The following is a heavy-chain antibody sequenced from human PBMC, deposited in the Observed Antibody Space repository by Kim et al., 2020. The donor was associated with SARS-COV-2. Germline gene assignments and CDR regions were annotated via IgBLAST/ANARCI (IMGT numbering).Heavy chain of an antibody. CDR1: GFIFSTYG. V-gene: IGHV3-64*02. D-gene: IGHD2-21*01. CDR3: ARGGVRTGGDQPFDY. CDR2: ISGDGGST. J-gene: IGHJ4*01. Sequence: GGSLRLSCAASGFIFSTYGMPWVRQAPGKGLEWVSAISGDGGSTYYADSVKGRFTISRDNAKNTLYFEMGSLRAEDMAVYYCARGGVRTGGDQPFDYW.